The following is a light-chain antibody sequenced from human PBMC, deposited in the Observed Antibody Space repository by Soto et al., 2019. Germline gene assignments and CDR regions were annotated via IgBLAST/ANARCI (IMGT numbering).Light chain of an antibody. Sequence: EILMTQSPATLSVSPGARATLSCRASQSVSSNLAWYQQKPGQAPRLLIYGASPRATGIPGRFSGSGSGTVFTLPISSLQSEDFGVYYCQQYNKWPWTFGQGTKVEIK. CDR3: QQYNKWPWT. J-gene: IGKJ1*01. V-gene: IGKV3-15*01. CDR2: GAS. CDR1: QSVSSN.